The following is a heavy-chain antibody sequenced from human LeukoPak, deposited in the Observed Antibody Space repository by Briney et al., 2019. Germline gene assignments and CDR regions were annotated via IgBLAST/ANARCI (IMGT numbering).Heavy chain of an antibody. J-gene: IGHJ5*02. CDR3: ARSRILITMVRGVENWFDP. D-gene: IGHD3-10*01. CDR2: IYYSGST. CDR1: GGSISSSSYY. V-gene: IGHV4-39*07. Sequence: SGTLSLTCAVSGGSISSSSYYWGWIRQPPGKGLEWIGSIYYSGSTYYNPSLKSRVTISVDTSKNQFSLKLSSVTAADTAVYYCARSRILITMVRGVENWFDPWGQGTLVTVSS.